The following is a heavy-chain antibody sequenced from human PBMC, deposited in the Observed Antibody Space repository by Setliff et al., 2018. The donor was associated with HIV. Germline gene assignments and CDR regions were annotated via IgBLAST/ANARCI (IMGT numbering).Heavy chain of an antibody. CDR1: GGSISSYY. CDR2: IYTSGTA. Sequence: SCTVSGGSISSYYWSWIRQSPGKGLEWIGYIYTSGTANYNPSLQSRVTISLDMSRNQVSLRLSSVTAADTAIYYCARLVVTARGIRDAFDVWGQGAMVTVSS. CDR3: ARLVVTARGIRDAFDV. V-gene: IGHV4-4*09. D-gene: IGHD3-10*01. J-gene: IGHJ3*01.